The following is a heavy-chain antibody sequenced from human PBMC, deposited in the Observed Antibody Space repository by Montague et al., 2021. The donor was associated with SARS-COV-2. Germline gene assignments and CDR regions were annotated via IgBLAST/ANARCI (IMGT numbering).Heavy chain of an antibody. V-gene: IGHV6-1*01. CDR3: ARTSASSDY. CDR2: TYYRSKWYN. Sequence: CAISGDSVARNSATWSWVRQSPSSGLERLGRTYYRSKWYNDYAVSVKSRITINPDTSKNQISLQLNSVTPEDTAVYYCARTSASSDYWGQGTLVTVSS. CDR1: GDSVARNSAT. D-gene: IGHD1-26*01. J-gene: IGHJ4*02.